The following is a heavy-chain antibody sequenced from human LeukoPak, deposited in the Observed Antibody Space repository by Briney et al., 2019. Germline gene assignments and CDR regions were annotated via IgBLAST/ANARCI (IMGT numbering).Heavy chain of an antibody. CDR2: IYHSGRT. CDR1: GGSISSSNW. D-gene: IGHD3-10*01. J-gene: IGHJ5*01. Sequence: PSETLSLTCAVSGGSISSSNWWSWVRQPPGKGLEWIGSIYHSGRTFYNPSLKSRVTISVDTSKNQFSLKLNSVTAADTAVYYCARAIDVRSDPILLLWFGETSFDSWGQGTLVTVSS. CDR3: ARAIDVRSDPILLLWFGETSFDS. V-gene: IGHV4-4*02.